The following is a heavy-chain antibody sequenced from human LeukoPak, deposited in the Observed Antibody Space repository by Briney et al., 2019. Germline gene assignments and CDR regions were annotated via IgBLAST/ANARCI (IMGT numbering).Heavy chain of an antibody. CDR3: ARLTGDAFDI. CDR2: IYYSGST. CDR1: GGSISSYY. V-gene: IGHV4-59*01. J-gene: IGHJ3*02. Sequence: PSETLSLTCTVPGGSISSYYWSWIRQPPGKGLEWIGYIYYSGSTNYNPSLKSRVTISVDTSKNQFSLKLSSVTAADTAVYYCARLTGDAFDIWGQGTMVTVSS. D-gene: IGHD3-9*01.